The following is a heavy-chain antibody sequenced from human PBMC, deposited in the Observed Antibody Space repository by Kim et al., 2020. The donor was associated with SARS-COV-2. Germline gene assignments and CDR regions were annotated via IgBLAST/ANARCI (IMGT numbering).Heavy chain of an antibody. CDR3: ARGVSPVGAPTP. CDR1: GGSFSGYY. V-gene: IGHV4-34*01. J-gene: IGHJ5*02. D-gene: IGHD1-26*01. CDR2: INHSGST. Sequence: SETLSLTCAVYGGSFSGYYWSWIRQPPGKGLEWIGEINHSGSTNYNPSLKSRVTISVDTSKNQFSLKLSSVTAADTAVYYCARGVSPVGAPTPWGQGTLV.